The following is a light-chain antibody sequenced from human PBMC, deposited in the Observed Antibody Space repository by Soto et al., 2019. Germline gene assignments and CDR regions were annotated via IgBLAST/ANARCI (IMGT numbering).Light chain of an antibody. CDR2: GAS. J-gene: IGKJ1*01. CDR3: QQYNDWPPWT. CDR1: ESVSSN. Sequence: ILMTQSPATLSVSPGERATLSCRASESVSSNLAWYQQRPGQAPRLLIFGASSRATGIPDRFSGSGSGTDFTLTISRLEPEDFAVYYCQQYNDWPPWTFGQGTKVEIK. V-gene: IGKV3D-15*01.